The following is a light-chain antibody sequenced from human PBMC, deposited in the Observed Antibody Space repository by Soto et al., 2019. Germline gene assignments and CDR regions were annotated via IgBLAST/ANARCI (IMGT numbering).Light chain of an antibody. CDR1: QGVAGW. Sequence: DIQMTQSPSSVSASVGDRVTITCRASQGVAGWLAWYQQKPGKAPKLLIYAASSLQSGVPSRFSGTGSGTDFTLTISSLQPEDFATYYCQQANSFPPTFGPGTNVDIK. CDR2: AAS. J-gene: IGKJ3*01. V-gene: IGKV1-12*01. CDR3: QQANSFPPT.